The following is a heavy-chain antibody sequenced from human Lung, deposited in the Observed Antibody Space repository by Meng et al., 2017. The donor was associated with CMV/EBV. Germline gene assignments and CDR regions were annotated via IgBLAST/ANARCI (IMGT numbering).Heavy chain of an antibody. CDR3: ARACSSTSCYPYYYYYYGMDV. V-gene: IGHV1-2*02. CDR1: GYTFTGYY. D-gene: IGHD2-2*01. J-gene: IGHJ6*02. CDR2: INPNSGGT. Sequence: ASXXVSXKASGYTFTGYYMHWVRQAPGQGLEWMGWINPNSGGTNYAQKFQGRVTMTRDTSINTAYMELSRLRSDDTAVYYCARACSSTSCYPYYYYYYGMDVWXQGTXVTVSS.